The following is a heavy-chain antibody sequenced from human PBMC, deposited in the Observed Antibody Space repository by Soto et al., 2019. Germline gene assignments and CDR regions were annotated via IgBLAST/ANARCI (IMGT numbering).Heavy chain of an antibody. CDR3: ARMESSAGWYYYYGMDV. D-gene: IGHD2-15*01. J-gene: IGHJ6*02. CDR1: GGSISSYY. V-gene: IGHV4-59*12. Sequence: PSETLSLTCTVSGGSISSYYWSWIRQPPGKALEWIGEIYHSGSTNYNPSLKSRVTISVDKSKNQFSLKLSSVTAADTAVYYCARMESSAGWYYYYGMDVWGQGTTVTVSS. CDR2: IYHSGST.